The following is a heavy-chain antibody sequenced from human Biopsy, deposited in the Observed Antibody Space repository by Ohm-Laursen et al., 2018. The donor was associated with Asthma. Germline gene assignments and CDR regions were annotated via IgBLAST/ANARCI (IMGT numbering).Heavy chain of an antibody. Sequence: GASVKVSCKPPGGTFSNFAISWVRQAPGQGLEWLGGIMTVFGTTNYAQKFQGRVTITADESTSTAYIEVTSLRSEDTAIYYCARCQVGYSSGWSLLLKKIYYSGMDVWGQGTAVTVPS. CDR3: ARCQVGYSSGWSLLLKKIYYSGMDV. V-gene: IGHV1-69*13. J-gene: IGHJ6*02. CDR2: IMTVFGTT. D-gene: IGHD6-19*01. CDR1: GGTFSNFA.